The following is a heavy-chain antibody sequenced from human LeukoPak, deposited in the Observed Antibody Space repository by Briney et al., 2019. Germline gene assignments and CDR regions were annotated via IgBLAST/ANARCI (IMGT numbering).Heavy chain of an antibody. CDR3: ARGGFWSGPSCYSLWF. V-gene: IGHV4-38-2*01. CDR1: GASISSGNY. J-gene: IGHJ4*02. Sequence: SETLSLTCGVSGASISSGNYWGWLRQPPGQGLEWIGTIYHSGNTYYNPSLKSRVTLSVDTSKNQISLNLNSVTTADTAVYFCARGGFWSGPSCYSLWFWGPGTLVTVSS. D-gene: IGHD2-15*01. CDR2: IYHSGNT.